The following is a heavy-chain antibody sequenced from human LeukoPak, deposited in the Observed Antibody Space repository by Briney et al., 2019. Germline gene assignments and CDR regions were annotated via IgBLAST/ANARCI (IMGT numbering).Heavy chain of an antibody. J-gene: IGHJ6*03. CDR2: IWYGGSNK. CDR1: GFTFSSYG. D-gene: IGHD2-2*01. Sequence: PGGSLRLSCAASGFTFSSYGMHWVRQAPGKGLEWVAVIWYGGSNKYYADSVKGRFTISRDNSKNTLYLQMNSLRAEDTAVYYCAKCAIDVVVVPAAKASYYSYYYMDVWGKGTTVTVSS. V-gene: IGHV3-30*02. CDR3: AKCAIDVVVVPAAKASYYSYYYMDV.